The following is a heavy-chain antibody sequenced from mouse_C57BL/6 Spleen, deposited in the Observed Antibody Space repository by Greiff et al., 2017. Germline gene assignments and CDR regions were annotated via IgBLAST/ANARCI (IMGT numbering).Heavy chain of an antibody. CDR1: GYTFTDYE. J-gene: IGHJ2*01. Sequence: QVQLQQSGAELVRPGASVTLSCKASGYTFTDYEMHWVKQTPVHGLEWIGAIAPETGGTAYNQKFKGKAILTADKSSSTAYMELRSLTSEDSAVYYCTRSILRLYYVDYWGQGTTLTVAS. CDR3: TRSILRLYYVDY. D-gene: IGHD1-1*01. CDR2: IAPETGGT. V-gene: IGHV1-15*01.